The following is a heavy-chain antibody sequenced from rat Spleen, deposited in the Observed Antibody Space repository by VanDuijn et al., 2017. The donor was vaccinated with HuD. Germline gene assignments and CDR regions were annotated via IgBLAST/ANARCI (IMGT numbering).Heavy chain of an antibody. Sequence: EVQLVESGGGLVQPGRSLKLSCAASGFTFSSFPLAWVRQAPTRGLEWVATITTSGGDTSFRDSVKGRFTISRDNTKSTLNLQMNSLRSEDTATYYCARQRGPSWFAYWGQGTLVTVSS. V-gene: IGHV5-46*01. CDR2: ITTSGGDT. CDR1: GFTFSSFP. D-gene: IGHD3-1*01. J-gene: IGHJ3*01. CDR3: ARQRGPSWFAY.